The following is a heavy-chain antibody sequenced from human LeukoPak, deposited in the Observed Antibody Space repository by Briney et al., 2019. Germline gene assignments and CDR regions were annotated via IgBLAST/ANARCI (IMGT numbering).Heavy chain of an antibody. D-gene: IGHD3-3*01. J-gene: IGHJ6*02. V-gene: IGHV3-23*01. CDR1: GFTFSSYA. CDR3: AKDVIPGDFWSGYLYYYYYYDMDV. Sequence: GGSLRLSCAASGFTFSSYAMSWVRQAPGKGLEWVSAISGSGGSTYYADSVKGRFTISRDNSKNTLYLQMNSLRAEDTAVYYCAKDVIPGDFWSGYLYYYYYYDMDVWGQGTTVTVSS. CDR2: ISGSGGST.